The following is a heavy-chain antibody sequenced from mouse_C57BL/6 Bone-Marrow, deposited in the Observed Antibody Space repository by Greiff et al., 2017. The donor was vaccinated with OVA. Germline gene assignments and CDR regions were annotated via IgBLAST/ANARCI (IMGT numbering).Heavy chain of an antibody. CDR2: ISDGGSYT. CDR3: VRDDGYPRFAY. V-gene: IGHV5-4*01. J-gene: IGHJ3*01. CDR1: GFTFSSYA. Sequence: EVKLEESGGGLVKPGGSLKLSCAASGFTFSSYAMSWVRQTPEKRLEWVATISDGGSYTYYPDNVKGRFTISRDNAKNNLYLQMSHLKSEDTAMYYCVRDDGYPRFAYWGQGTLVTVSA. D-gene: IGHD2-3*01.